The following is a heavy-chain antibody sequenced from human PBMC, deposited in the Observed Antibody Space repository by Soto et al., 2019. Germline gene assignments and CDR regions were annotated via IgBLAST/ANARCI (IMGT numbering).Heavy chain of an antibody. CDR2: IRSTGDRT. CDR1: GLTFSDYG. V-gene: IGHV3-23*01. Sequence: EVQLLESGGGLVQPGGSLRLSCAVSGLTFSDYGMNWVRQAPGKGLEWVSVIRSTGDRTNYVDSVKGRFTISRDNSKNMLYLEMNTLRAEDTDIYYCTKDQDKTGFPSYFDPWGQGTLVTVSS. D-gene: IGHD1-26*01. CDR3: TKDQDKTGFPSYFDP. J-gene: IGHJ5*02.